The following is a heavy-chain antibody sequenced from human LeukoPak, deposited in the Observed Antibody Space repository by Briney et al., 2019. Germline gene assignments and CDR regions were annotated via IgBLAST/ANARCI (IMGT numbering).Heavy chain of an antibody. Sequence: PGGSLRLSCATSGFTVSSNYMSWVRQAPGKGLEWVSVIYSGGSTYYADSVKGRFTISRDNSKNTLYLQMNSLRAEDTAVYYCAKISAVVVAALYYFDYWGQGTLVTVSS. D-gene: IGHD2-15*01. V-gene: IGHV3-53*01. CDR1: GFTVSSNY. CDR3: AKISAVVVAALYYFDY. CDR2: IYSGGST. J-gene: IGHJ4*02.